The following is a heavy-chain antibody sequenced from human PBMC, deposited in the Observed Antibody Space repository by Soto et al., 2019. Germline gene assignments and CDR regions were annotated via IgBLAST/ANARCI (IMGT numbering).Heavy chain of an antibody. D-gene: IGHD3-9*01. CDR1: GFTFSSYS. CDR3: AGEGYYDILPGLDY. V-gene: IGHV3-21*01. Sequence: EVQLVESGGGLVKPGGSLRLSCAASGFTFSSYSMNWVRQAPGKGLEWVSSISSSSSYIYYADSVKGRFTISRDNAKNPLDRQMNSRRAEERAVYYCAGEGYYDILPGLDYWGQGTLVTVSS. CDR2: ISSSSSYI. J-gene: IGHJ4*02.